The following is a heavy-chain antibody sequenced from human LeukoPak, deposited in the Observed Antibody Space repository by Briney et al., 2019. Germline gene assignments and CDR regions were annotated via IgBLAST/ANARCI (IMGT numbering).Heavy chain of an antibody. Sequence: GASVKVSCKASGYTFTSYYMHWVRQAPGQGLEWMGIISPSGGSTSYAQKFQGRVTMTRNTSISTAYMELSSLRSEDTAVYYCARGDSSSWYIDYWGQGTLVTVSS. D-gene: IGHD6-13*01. V-gene: IGHV1-46*01. CDR2: ISPSGGST. CDR3: ARGDSSSWYIDY. J-gene: IGHJ4*02. CDR1: GYTFTSYY.